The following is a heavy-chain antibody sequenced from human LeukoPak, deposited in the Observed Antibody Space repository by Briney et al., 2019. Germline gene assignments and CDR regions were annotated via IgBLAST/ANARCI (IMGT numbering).Heavy chain of an antibody. D-gene: IGHD4-11*01. CDR2: INQDGSVK. CDR3: ARDRGYSNFDY. Sequence: GGSLRLSCAASGFAFSTYWMDWVRQAPGKGLEWVGNINQDGSVKHYVDSVRGRFTISRDNAQDSLYLQMNSLRAEDTAVYYCARDRGYSNFDYWGQGTLLTVSS. CDR1: GFAFSTYW. J-gene: IGHJ4*02. V-gene: IGHV3-7*01.